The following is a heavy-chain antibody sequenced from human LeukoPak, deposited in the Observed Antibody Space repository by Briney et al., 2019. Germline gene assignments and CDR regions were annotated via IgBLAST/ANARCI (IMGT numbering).Heavy chain of an antibody. V-gene: IGHV4-59*13. D-gene: IGHD1-1*01. CDR3: ARDWELGH. Sequence: SETLSLTCTVSDGSITYYYWNWIRQPPGKGLEWLGNILYSGSTNYNPSLKSRVTIPLDTSKSQFSLRLSSVTTADTAIYYCARDWELGHWGQGALVTVSS. CDR1: DGSITYYY. J-gene: IGHJ5*02. CDR2: ILYSGST.